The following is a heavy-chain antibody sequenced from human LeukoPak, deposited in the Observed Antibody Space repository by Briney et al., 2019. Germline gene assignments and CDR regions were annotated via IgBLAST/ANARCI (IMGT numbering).Heavy chain of an antibody. CDR2: IYYSGST. D-gene: IGHD3-16*02. CDR3: ARHDRRLRLGELSLVDY. V-gene: IGHV4-59*08. CDR1: GGSISSYY. Sequence: SETLSLTCTVSGGSISSYYWSSIRQPPGKGLEWIGYIYYSGSTNYNPSLKSRVTISVDTSKNQFSLKLSSVTAADTAVYYCARHDRRLRLGELSLVDYWGQGTLVTVSS. J-gene: IGHJ4*02.